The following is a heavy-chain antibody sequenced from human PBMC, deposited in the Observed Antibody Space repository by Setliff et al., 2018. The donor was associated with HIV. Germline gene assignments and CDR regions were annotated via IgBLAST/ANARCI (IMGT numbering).Heavy chain of an antibody. CDR3: ASTTLDYYYYYMDV. V-gene: IGHV3-53*01. CDR2: IYSGGST. Sequence: GGSLRLSCAASGFTVSSNYMSWVRQAPGKGLEWVSVIYSGGSTYYADSVKGRFTISRDNSKNTLYLQMNSLRAEDTAVYYCASTTLDYYYYYMDVWGKGTTVTVSS. J-gene: IGHJ6*03. CDR1: GFTVSSNY.